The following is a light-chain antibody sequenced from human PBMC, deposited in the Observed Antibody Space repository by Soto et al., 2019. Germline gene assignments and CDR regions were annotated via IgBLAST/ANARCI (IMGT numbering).Light chain of an antibody. CDR1: SSDVGGYNY. J-gene: IGLJ1*01. Sequence: QSALTQPRSVSGSPGQSVNISCTGTSSDVGGYNYVSWYQHHPGKAPKLMIYDVSKRPSGVPDRFSGSKSGNTASLTISGLQAEDEADYYCCSYAGSYTEVFGTGTKLTVL. CDR2: DVS. V-gene: IGLV2-11*01. CDR3: CSYAGSYTEV.